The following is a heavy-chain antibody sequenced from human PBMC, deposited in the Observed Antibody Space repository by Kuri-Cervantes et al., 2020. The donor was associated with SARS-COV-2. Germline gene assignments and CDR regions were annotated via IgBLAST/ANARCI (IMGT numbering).Heavy chain of an antibody. CDR1: GYNFNSYG. D-gene: IGHD1-26*01. V-gene: IGHV1-18*01. CDR3: AREDFSSLGAPHGLDY. CDR2: ISGYSGNT. Sequence: ASVKVSCKTSGYNFNSYGVTWVRQAPGQGLEWMGWISGYSGNTDYAQRFQDRVILTRDTSTSTAYMELRSLRSDDTAVYYCAREDFSSLGAPHGLDYWGQGTLVTVSS. J-gene: IGHJ4*02.